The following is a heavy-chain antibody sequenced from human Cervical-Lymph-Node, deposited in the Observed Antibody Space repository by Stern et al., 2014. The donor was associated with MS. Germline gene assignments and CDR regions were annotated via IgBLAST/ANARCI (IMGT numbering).Heavy chain of an antibody. J-gene: IGHJ2*01. D-gene: IGHD4-17*01. CDR2: ISGIGGST. CDR3: AKVSDDYDAHWFFDL. V-gene: IGHV3-23*04. Sequence: VQLGQSGGGFVKPGGSLRLSCAVSGFTFSNYGMSWVRRAPGKRLEWVSAISGIGGSTFYADSVKGRFTISRNNFQNTLYLQMSSLRADDTAVYYCAKVSDDYDAHWFFDLWGRGTLVTVSS. CDR1: GFTFSNYG.